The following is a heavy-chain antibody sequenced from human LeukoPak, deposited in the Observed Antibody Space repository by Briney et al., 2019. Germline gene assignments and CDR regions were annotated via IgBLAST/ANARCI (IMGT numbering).Heavy chain of an antibody. CDR1: GFPFSNNV. CDR3: AKDLWGWSGMDV. V-gene: IGHV3-23*01. CDR2: LGGDGQT. Sequence: GGSLRLSCAASGFPFSNNVMCWVRQAPGKGLEWVSGLGGDGQTWYAGSVKGRFTISRDNSKNMVYLQMNSLRDEDTALYYCAKDLWGWSGMDVWGQGTAVTVSS. D-gene: IGHD6-19*01. J-gene: IGHJ6*02.